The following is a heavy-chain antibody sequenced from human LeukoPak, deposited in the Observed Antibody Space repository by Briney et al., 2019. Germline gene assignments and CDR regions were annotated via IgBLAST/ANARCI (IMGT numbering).Heavy chain of an antibody. Sequence: GGSLRLSCAPSGFTFSTYWMGWVRQAPGKGLEWLANINQGGSEKYYVDSVKGRFTISRDNAKNSLFLQMNSLRAEDTAVCYCARHSASSWLEFDYWGQGTLVTVSS. CDR1: GFTFSTYW. J-gene: IGHJ4*02. D-gene: IGHD6-13*01. CDR2: INQGGSEK. V-gene: IGHV3-7*03. CDR3: ARHSASSWLEFDY.